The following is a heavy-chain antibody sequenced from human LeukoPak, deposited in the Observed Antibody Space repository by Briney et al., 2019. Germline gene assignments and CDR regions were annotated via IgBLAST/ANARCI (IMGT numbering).Heavy chain of an antibody. D-gene: IGHD3-16*01. V-gene: IGHV3-23*01. CDR1: GFTFSDYY. J-gene: IGHJ4*02. CDR3: AKDYAVGSIDY. Sequence: GGSLRLSCVASGFTFSDYYMCWIRQAPGKGLEWVSYISRSGESTFYADSVRGGFTISRDNSKNTVSLQMESLRAEDTALYYCAKDYAVGSIDYWGQGTLVTVSS. CDR2: ISRSGEST.